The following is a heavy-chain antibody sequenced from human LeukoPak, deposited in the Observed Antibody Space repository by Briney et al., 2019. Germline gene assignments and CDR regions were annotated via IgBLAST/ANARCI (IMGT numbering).Heavy chain of an antibody. CDR2: IYDTGRT. J-gene: IGHJ4*02. CDR3: TTCLSYVSAQFDY. D-gene: IGHD3-10*02. V-gene: IGHV4-38-2*01. Sequence: SETLSLSCAASGHSFNSNYKRKWRRQSPGKGLEWIGSIYDTGRTYYNPSLQSRVSLSVDKSKTKFSLRMTSVTAADTAVYFCTTCLSYVSAQFDYWGPGALVTVSS. CDR1: GHSFNSNYK.